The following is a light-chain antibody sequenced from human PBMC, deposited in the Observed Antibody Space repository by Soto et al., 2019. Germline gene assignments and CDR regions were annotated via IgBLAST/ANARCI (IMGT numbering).Light chain of an antibody. CDR1: QTVSSN. J-gene: IGKJ3*01. V-gene: IGKV3-15*01. CDR2: DAS. CDR3: QQYNNWPPYT. Sequence: EVVMTQSPATLSVSPGERATLSCRASQTVSSNLDWYQQKPGQAPRLLIYDASTRATSIPARFSGSGSGTEFTLTISSLQSEYSAVYLCQQYNNWPPYTIGPGTKVDIK.